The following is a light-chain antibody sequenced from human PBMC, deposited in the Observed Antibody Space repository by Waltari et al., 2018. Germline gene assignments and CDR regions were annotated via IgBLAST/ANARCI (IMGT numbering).Light chain of an antibody. J-gene: IGKJ4*01. Sequence: VMTQPPLSLPITPGEPASNSCRSTQRLLHTNGNTYLHWYLQKPGQSPQLLIYGGSNRASGVPDRFSGSGSGTDFTLKISKVEAEDVGVYYCVQAIAFPLTFGGGTKVEIK. CDR3: VQAIAFPLT. V-gene: IGKV2-40*01. CDR2: GGS. CDR1: QRLLHTNGNTY.